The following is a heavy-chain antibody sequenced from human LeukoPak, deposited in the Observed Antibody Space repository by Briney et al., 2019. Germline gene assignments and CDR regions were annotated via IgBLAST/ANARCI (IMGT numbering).Heavy chain of an antibody. CDR1: GYTFTSYG. Sequence: ASVKVSCKASGYTFTSYGISWVRQAPGQGLEWMGWISAYNGNTNYAQKLQGRVTMTTDTSTSTAYMELRSLRSDDTAVYYCARTAYGDYTPPDFDYWGQGTLVTVSS. D-gene: IGHD4-17*01. CDR2: ISAYNGNT. CDR3: ARTAYGDYTPPDFDY. V-gene: IGHV1-18*01. J-gene: IGHJ4*02.